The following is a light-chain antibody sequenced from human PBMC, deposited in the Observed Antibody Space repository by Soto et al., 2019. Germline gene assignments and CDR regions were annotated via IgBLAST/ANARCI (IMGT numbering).Light chain of an antibody. V-gene: IGKV3-11*01. CDR2: DAS. J-gene: IGKJ4*01. Sequence: EIVLTQSPATRSLSPGERASLSCRASQSVSSYLAWYQQKPGQAPRLLIYDASNRATGIPARFSGSGSGTDFTLTISSLEPEDFAVYYCQQRSNWPPPLTFGGGTKVEIK. CDR1: QSVSSY. CDR3: QQRSNWPPPLT.